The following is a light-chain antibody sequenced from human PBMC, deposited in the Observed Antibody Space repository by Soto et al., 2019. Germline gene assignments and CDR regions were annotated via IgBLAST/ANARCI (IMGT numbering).Light chain of an antibody. CDR3: SSYTPSSTYV. CDR2: DVS. Sequence: QSVLTQPASVSGSPGQSITISCTGTSSDVGGYNYVSWHQQHPGKVPKLMIYDVSYRPSGVSNRFSGSKSGKTASLTISGLQAEDEADYYCSSYTPSSTYVFGTGTKLTVL. CDR1: SSDVGGYNY. J-gene: IGLJ1*01. V-gene: IGLV2-14*01.